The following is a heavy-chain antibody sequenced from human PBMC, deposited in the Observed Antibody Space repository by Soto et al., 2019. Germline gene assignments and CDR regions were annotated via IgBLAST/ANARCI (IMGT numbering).Heavy chain of an antibody. CDR1: GGSISSGGYY. J-gene: IGHJ4*02. D-gene: IGHD3-3*01. V-gene: IGHV4-31*02. CDR3: ARSPIKIFGVATSYFDY. Sequence: SETLSLTCTVSGGSISSGGYYWSWIRQHPGKGLEWIGYIYYSGSTYYNPSLKSRVTISVDTSKNQFSLKLSSVTAADTAVYYCARSPIKIFGVATSYFDYWGQGTLVTVSS. CDR2: IYYSGST.